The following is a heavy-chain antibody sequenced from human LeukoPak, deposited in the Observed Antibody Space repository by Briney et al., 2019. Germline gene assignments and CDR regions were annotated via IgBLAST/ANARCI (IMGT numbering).Heavy chain of an antibody. Sequence: ASVKVSCKASGGTFSSYAISWVRQAPGQGLEWMGVINPSGGTTTYAQNFQGRVTMTRDTSTITVYMELSSLRSDDTAVYYCAREAIFGVVREYYFDYWGQGTLVTVS. D-gene: IGHD3-3*01. CDR3: AREAIFGVVREYYFDY. V-gene: IGHV1-46*01. CDR1: GGTFSSYA. CDR2: INPSGGTT. J-gene: IGHJ4*02.